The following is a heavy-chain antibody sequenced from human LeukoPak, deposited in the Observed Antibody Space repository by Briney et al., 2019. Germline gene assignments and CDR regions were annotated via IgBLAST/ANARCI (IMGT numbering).Heavy chain of an antibody. V-gene: IGHV3-23*01. CDR1: GFNFNTYA. CDR2: IGSDGGGI. Sequence: GGSLRLSCAASGFNFNTYAMTWVRQAPGKGLEWVSVIGSDGGGIQYADSAKGRFSISRDNSKNTLYLQMNSLRTEDTVIYYCAKYAPPTTVVTRFFDSWGQGSLVSVSS. CDR3: AKYAPPTTVVTRFFDS. J-gene: IGHJ4*02. D-gene: IGHD2-21*02.